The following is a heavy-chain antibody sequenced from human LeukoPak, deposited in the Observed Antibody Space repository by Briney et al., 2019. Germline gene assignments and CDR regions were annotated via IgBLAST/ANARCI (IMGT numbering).Heavy chain of an antibody. Sequence: ASVTVSCTASGYTFTDYYMHWVRQAPGQGLEWMGCINSNSGGTNYSQKFQGRVTMTRDKSISTAYMELSRLRSDDTAVYYCARAGVTYSSSWTEYNWFDPWGQGTLVTVSS. V-gene: IGHV1-2*02. CDR1: GYTFTDYY. CDR2: INSNSGGT. CDR3: ARAGVTYSSSWTEYNWFDP. J-gene: IGHJ5*02. D-gene: IGHD6-13*01.